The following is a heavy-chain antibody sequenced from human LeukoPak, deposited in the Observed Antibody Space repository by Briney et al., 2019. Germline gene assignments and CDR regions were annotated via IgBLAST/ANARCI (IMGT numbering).Heavy chain of an antibody. CDR3: ARDLGGILEWLLERYYYYYMDV. J-gene: IGHJ6*03. CDR2: ISSSSSTI. D-gene: IGHD3-3*01. CDR1: GFTFSSYS. V-gene: IGHV3-48*04. Sequence: GGSLRLSCAASGFTFSSYSMNWVRQAPGKGLEWVSYISSSSSTIYYADSVKGRFTISRDNAKNSLYLQMNSLRAEDTAVYYCARDLGGILEWLLERYYYYYMDVWGKGTTVTVSS.